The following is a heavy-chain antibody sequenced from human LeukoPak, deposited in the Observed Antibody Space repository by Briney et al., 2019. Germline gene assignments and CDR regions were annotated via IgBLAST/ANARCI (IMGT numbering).Heavy chain of an antibody. V-gene: IGHV3-23*01. CDR1: GFIFNNYG. D-gene: IGHD3-22*01. Sequence: GGSLRLSCAASGFIFNNYGLIWVRQAPGKGLEWVSAISNDGGGTNYADFVRGRFTISRDNSKNTLFLQMNSLRAEDTALYYCAKGSSGYFADLWGQGTLATVSS. CDR2: ISNDGGGT. CDR3: AKGSSGYFADL. J-gene: IGHJ5*02.